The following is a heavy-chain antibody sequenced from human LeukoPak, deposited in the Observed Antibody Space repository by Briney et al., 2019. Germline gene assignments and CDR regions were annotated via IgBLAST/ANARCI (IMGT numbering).Heavy chain of an antibody. CDR3: AKDRQGYSNRLDY. D-gene: IGHD6-13*01. V-gene: IGHV3-30*02. CDR2: IRNDGSNK. J-gene: IGHJ4*02. Sequence: GGSLRLSCGASGFTFNNYGMHWVRQAPGEGLEWVASIRNDGSNKNYADSVKGRFSISRDNSKNTLYLQMISLRVEDSGVYYCAKDRQGYSNRLDYWGQGALVTVSS. CDR1: GFTFNNYG.